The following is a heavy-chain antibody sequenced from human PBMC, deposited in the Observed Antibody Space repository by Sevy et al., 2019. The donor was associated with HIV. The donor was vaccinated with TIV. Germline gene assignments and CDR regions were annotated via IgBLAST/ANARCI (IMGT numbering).Heavy chain of an antibody. Sequence: GGSLRLSCAASGFTFSSYGMHWVRQAPGKGLEWVAFIRFDGNSKYYADSVKGRFTISRDNSKNTLYLQLNSLTAEDTAFYYCARADCGGDCHLVFDYRGQGTLVTVSS. CDR2: IRFDGNSK. J-gene: IGHJ4*02. V-gene: IGHV3-30*02. CDR3: ARADCGGDCHLVFDY. CDR1: GFTFSSYG. D-gene: IGHD2-21*01.